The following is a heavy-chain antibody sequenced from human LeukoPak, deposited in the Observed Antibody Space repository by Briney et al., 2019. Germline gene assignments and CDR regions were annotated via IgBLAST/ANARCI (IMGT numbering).Heavy chain of an antibody. CDR1: GYTFTSYG. Sequence: ASVKVSCKASGYTFTSYGISWVRQAPGQGREWMGWISAYNGNTNYAQKLQGRVTMTTDTSTSTAYMELRSLRSDDTAVYYCARVRSPHTDQPLYVIPTGNWFDPWGQGTLVTVSS. J-gene: IGHJ5*02. CDR2: ISAYNGNT. D-gene: IGHD2-2*02. CDR3: ARVRSPHTDQPLYVIPTGNWFDP. V-gene: IGHV1-18*01.